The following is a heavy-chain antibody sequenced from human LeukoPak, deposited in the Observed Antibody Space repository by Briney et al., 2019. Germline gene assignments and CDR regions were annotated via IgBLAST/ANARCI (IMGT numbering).Heavy chain of an antibody. CDR1: GFTFSNYG. CDR2: IWYDGTNK. CDR3: AKDSGIAAAGTDY. D-gene: IGHD6-13*01. J-gene: IGHJ4*02. Sequence: GRSLRLSCAASGFTFSNYGMHWVRQAPGKGLEWVADIWYDGTNKYYADSVEGRFTISRDNSRKTLYLQMNGLRAEDTALYYCAKDSGIAAAGTDYWGQGTLVTVSS. V-gene: IGHV3-33*06.